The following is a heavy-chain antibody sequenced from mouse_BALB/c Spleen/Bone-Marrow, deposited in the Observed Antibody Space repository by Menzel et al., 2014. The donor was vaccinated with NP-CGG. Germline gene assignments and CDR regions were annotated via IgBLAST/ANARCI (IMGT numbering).Heavy chain of an antibody. J-gene: IGHJ2*01. CDR3: TRVQLLRSRDLDY. CDR1: GFNFKDSY. V-gene: IGHV14-3*02. Sequence: EVHLVESGAELVKPGASVKLSCTASGFNFKDSYMHWVKQRPEQGLEWIGRIDPATGNTKYDPKFQGKATITADTSSNTDYLQLSILTSEDAAVYYCTRVQLLRSRDLDYWGQGTTLTVSS. D-gene: IGHD1-1*01. CDR2: IDPATGNT.